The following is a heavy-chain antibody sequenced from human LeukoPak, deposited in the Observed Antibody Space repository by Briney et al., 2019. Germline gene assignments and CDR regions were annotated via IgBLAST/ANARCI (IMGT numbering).Heavy chain of an antibody. Sequence: TGGSLRLSCAASGFTFSTYWMNWVRQAPGKGLEWVAGISGDGSERDYVDSVKGRFTISRDNSKNTLYLQMNSLRAEDTAVYYCARVDYGDYGFDYWGQGTLVTVSS. V-gene: IGHV3-7*02. CDR3: ARVDYGDYGFDY. CDR1: GFTFSTYW. J-gene: IGHJ4*02. D-gene: IGHD4-17*01. CDR2: ISGDGSER.